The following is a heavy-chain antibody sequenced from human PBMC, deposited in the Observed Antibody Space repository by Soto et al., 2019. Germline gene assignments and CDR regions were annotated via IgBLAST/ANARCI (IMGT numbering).Heavy chain of an antibody. V-gene: IGHV1-46*01. CDR1: GYTFTSYY. CDR3: ARGIDIVVVPAAGWFDP. D-gene: IGHD2-2*01. Sequence: ASVKVSCKASGYTFTSYYMHWVRQAPGQGLEWMGIINPSGGSTSYAQKFQGRVTMTRDTSTSTVYMERSSLRSEDTAVYYCARGIDIVVVPAAGWFDPWGQGTLVTVSS. J-gene: IGHJ5*02. CDR2: INPSGGST.